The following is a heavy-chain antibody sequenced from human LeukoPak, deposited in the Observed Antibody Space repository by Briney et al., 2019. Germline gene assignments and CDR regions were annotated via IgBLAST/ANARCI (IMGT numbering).Heavy chain of an antibody. V-gene: IGHV4-59*08. Sequence: PSETLSLTCNVSGDSITSDYWSWIRQSPRRGLDWIGYINYGGNSHYNPSLNSRVTISVNRSNKQVSLKMRSMTAADTAVYYCARLDCISNTCYNYWAPGALVTVSS. D-gene: IGHD3-10*01. CDR2: INYGGNS. CDR3: ARLDCISNTCYNY. CDR1: GDSITSDY. J-gene: IGHJ4*02.